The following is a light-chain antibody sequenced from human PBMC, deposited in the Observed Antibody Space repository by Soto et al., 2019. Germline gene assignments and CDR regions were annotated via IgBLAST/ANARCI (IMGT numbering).Light chain of an antibody. V-gene: IGLV1-40*01. Sequence: QAVVTQPPSVSGAPGQRVIISCTGSSSNIGAGYDVHWYQQRPGTAPKLLIFGNINRPSGVPDRFSGSKSGTSASLTITGLQAEDEGDYYCQSYDSTLSDRYVFGTGTKLTVL. CDR2: GNI. CDR1: SSNIGAGYD. J-gene: IGLJ1*01. CDR3: QSYDSTLSDRYV.